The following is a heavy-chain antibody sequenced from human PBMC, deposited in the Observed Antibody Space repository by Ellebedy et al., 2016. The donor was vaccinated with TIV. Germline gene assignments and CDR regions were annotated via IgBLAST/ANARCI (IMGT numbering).Heavy chain of an antibody. D-gene: IGHD6-13*01. V-gene: IGHV3-21*04. CDR2: ISTYSSHI. CDR1: GFTFSDYA. J-gene: IGHJ4*02. Sequence: PGGSLRLSCVASGFTFSDYAMNWVRQAPGKGLEWVSSISTYSSHIFQAESVKGRFTISRDDAQNSLYLQMNSLKTEDTAVYFCARALPSSRWGQGTLVTVSS. CDR3: ARALPSSR.